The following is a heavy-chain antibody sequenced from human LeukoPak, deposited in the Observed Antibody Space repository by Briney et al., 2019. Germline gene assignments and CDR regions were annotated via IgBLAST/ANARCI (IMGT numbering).Heavy chain of an antibody. Sequence: GGSLRLSCAASGFTFSSYAMSWVRQAPGKGLEWVSGISGGGGSTYYADSVKGRFTISSDNSKNTLYLQMNSLRAEDTAVYYRAKKTTEDYWGQGTLVTVSS. V-gene: IGHV3-23*01. CDR1: GFTFSSYA. D-gene: IGHD1-14*01. CDR3: AKKTTEDY. J-gene: IGHJ4*02. CDR2: ISGGGGST.